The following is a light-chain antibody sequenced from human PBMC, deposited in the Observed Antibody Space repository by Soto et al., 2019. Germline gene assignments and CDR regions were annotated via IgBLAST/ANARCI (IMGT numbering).Light chain of an antibody. CDR3: LQHNAHPWT. J-gene: IGKJ1*01. V-gene: IGKV1-9*01. CDR1: QGIRSY. Sequence: DIQLTQSPSFLSASVGDRITITCRASQGIRSYLVWYQQRPGTAPKVLISRASRLHTGVPSRISGSGSGTEFTLTITSLEPEEFATYYCLQHNAHPWTFGQGTKGEI. CDR2: RAS.